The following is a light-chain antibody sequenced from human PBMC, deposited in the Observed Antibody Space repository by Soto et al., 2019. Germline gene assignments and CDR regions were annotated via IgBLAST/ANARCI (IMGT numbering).Light chain of an antibody. CDR3: QQYNSYPL. CDR2: KAS. J-gene: IGKJ4*01. V-gene: IGKV1-5*03. CDR1: QSISSW. Sequence: DIQMTQSPSTLSASVGDRVTITCRASQSISSWLAWYQQKPGKAPKLLIYKASSLESGVPSRFSGSGSGTEFTLTISSLQPDDFAPYYCQQYNSYPLFGGGTKVEIK.